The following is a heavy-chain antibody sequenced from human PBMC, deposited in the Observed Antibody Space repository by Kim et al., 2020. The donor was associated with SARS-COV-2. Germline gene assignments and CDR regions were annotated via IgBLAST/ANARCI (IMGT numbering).Heavy chain of an antibody. V-gene: IGHV3-74*01. Sequence: GGSLRLSCAASGFTFSSYWMHWVRQAPGKGLVWLSRINSDGSSTNYADSVKGRFTISRDNAKNTLYLQMNSLGAEDTAVYYCARDRNYCSFTICWGWFDPLGQGTLVTVSS. J-gene: IGHJ5*02. CDR1: GFTFSSYW. D-gene: IGHD2-2*01. CDR3: ARDRNYCSFTICWGWFDP. CDR2: INSDGSST.